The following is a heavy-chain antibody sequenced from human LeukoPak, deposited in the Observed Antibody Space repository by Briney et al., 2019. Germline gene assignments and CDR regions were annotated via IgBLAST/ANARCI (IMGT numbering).Heavy chain of an antibody. J-gene: IGHJ4*02. Sequence: ASVKVSCKASVYTFTGYYMYWVRQAPGQGLEWMGWINPNSGGTNYAQKFQGRVTMTRDTSISTAYMELSRLRSDDTAVYYCARGGYVVVVAATYDYWGQGTLVTVSS. CDR1: VYTFTGYY. V-gene: IGHV1-2*02. CDR2: INPNSGGT. D-gene: IGHD2-15*01. CDR3: ARGGYVVVVAATYDY.